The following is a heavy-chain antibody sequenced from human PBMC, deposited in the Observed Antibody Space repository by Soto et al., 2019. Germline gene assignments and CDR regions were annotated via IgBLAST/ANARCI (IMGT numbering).Heavy chain of an antibody. V-gene: IGHV3-48*01. D-gene: IGHD2-8*02. J-gene: IGHJ4*02. CDR2: ISSSSSTI. Sequence: EVQLVESGGGLVQPGGSLRLSCAASGFTFSIYSMNWVRQAPGKGLEWISYISSSSSTIYYADSVKGRFTISRDNAKNSLYRHMNSLRAEDTAVYYCARDLWCKTVDYWGQGTLVTVSS. CDR1: GFTFSIYS. CDR3: ARDLWCKTVDY.